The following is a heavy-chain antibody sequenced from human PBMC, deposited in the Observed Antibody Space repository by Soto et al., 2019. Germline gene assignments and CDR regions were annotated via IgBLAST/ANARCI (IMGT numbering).Heavy chain of an antibody. D-gene: IGHD3-22*01. J-gene: IGHJ2*01. CDR2: IYYSGST. CDR3: VLVRDSSVSWDWYFDL. Sequence: QVQLQESGPGLVKPSQTLSLTCTVSGGSISSGDYYWSWIRQPPGKGLEWIGYIYYSGSTYYNPSLKSRVTISVDTSKNQFSLKLSSVTAADTAVYYCVLVRDSSVSWDWYFDLWGRGTLVTVSS. V-gene: IGHV4-30-4*01. CDR1: GGSISSGDYY.